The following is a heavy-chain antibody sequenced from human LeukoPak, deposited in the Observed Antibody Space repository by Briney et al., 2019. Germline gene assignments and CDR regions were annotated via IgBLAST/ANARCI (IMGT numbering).Heavy chain of an antibody. CDR1: GFTFSSYG. CDR2: ISSSSSTI. J-gene: IGHJ4*02. CDR3: ARGRRTFDY. Sequence: GGSLRLSCAASGFTFSSYGMHWVRQAPGKGLEWVSYISSSSSTIYYADSVKGRFTISRDNAKNSLYLQMNSLRAEDTAVYYCARGRRTFDYWGQGTLVTVYS. V-gene: IGHV3-48*01.